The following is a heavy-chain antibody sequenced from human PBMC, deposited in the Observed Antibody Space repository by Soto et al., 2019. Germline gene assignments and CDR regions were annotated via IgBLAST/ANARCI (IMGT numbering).Heavy chain of an antibody. CDR3: ARNYDSSGYYIDY. Sequence: QVQLQESGPGLVKPSQTLSLTCTVSGGSISSGGYYWSWIRQHPGKGLEWIGYIYYSGSTYYNPSLKSRVTISADTSKNQFSLKLSSVTAAVTAVYYCARNYDSSGYYIDYWGQGTLVTVSS. D-gene: IGHD3-22*01. J-gene: IGHJ4*02. CDR1: GGSISSGGYY. CDR2: IYYSGST. V-gene: IGHV4-31*03.